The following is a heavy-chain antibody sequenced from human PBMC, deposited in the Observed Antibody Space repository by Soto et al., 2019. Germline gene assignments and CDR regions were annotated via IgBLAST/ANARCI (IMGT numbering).Heavy chain of an antibody. CDR1: GFTFSSYA. CDR2: ISGSGGST. CDR3: AKYVGGSGSFWFDY. Sequence: GESLKISCAASGFTFSSYAMSWVRQAPGKGLEWVSAISGSGGSTYYADSVKGRFTISRDNSKNTLYLQMNSLRAEDTAVYYCAKYVGGSGSFWFDYWGQGTLVTVSS. J-gene: IGHJ4*02. V-gene: IGHV3-23*01. D-gene: IGHD3-10*01.